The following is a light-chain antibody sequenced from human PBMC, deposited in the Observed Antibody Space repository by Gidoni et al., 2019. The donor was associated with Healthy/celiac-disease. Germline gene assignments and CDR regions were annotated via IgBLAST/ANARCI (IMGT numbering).Light chain of an antibody. V-gene: IGLV1-40*01. CDR1: RSNIGAGYD. Sequence: QSVLTQPPPVSGAPGPRVTISCTGRRSNIGAGYDVHWYQQLPGTAPKLLIYGNSNRPSGVPDRFSGSKSGTSASLAITGLQAEDEADYYCQSYDSSLSGSVFGGGTKLTVL. CDR2: GNS. CDR3: QSYDSSLSGSV. J-gene: IGLJ3*02.